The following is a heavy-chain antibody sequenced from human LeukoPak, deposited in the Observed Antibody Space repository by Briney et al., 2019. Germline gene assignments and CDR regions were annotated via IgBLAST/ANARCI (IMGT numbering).Heavy chain of an antibody. CDR3: AGASEP. Sequence: GGSLRLSCAASGFTFSSYAMHWVRQAPGKGLEWVAVISYDGSNKYYADSVKGRFTISRDNSKNTLYLQMNSLRAEDTAVYYCAGASEPWGQGTLVTVSS. CDR1: GFTFSSYA. J-gene: IGHJ5*02. V-gene: IGHV3-30-3*01. CDR2: ISYDGSNK.